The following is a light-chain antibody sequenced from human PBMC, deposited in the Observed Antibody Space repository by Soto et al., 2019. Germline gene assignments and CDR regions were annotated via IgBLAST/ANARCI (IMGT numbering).Light chain of an antibody. V-gene: IGKV1-5*01. J-gene: IGKJ4*01. CDR1: QSVSGW. CDR2: VAS. Sequence: DIQMTQSPSTLSASVGDTVTVTCRASQSVSGWLAWYQQKPGEAPKLLIYVASTLQSGVPSRFSGSGSGTDFTLTISSLQPEDFATYYCQQLSSYPLTFGGGTKVDIK. CDR3: QQLSSYPLT.